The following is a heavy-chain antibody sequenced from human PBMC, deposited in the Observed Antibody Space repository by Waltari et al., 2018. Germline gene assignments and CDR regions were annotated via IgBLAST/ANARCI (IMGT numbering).Heavy chain of an antibody. Sequence: QVQLVQSGAEVKKPGASVKVSCKASGYTFTSYYMHWVRQAPGQGLEWMGIINPSGGSTSYAQKFQGRVTMTRDTSTSTVYMELSSLRSEDTAVYYCARASSMRFGGGSWRSLDYWGQGTLVTVSS. D-gene: IGHD2-15*01. CDR1: GYTFTSYY. CDR3: ARASSMRFGGGSWRSLDY. CDR2: INPSGGST. J-gene: IGHJ4*02. V-gene: IGHV1-46*01.